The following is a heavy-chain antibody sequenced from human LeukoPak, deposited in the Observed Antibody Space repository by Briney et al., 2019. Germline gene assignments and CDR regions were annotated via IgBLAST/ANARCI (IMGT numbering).Heavy chain of an antibody. D-gene: IGHD3-10*01. CDR3: ARGSERRYYYGSGSYFFDY. J-gene: IGHJ4*02. V-gene: IGHV3-21*01. CDR1: GFTPIHYW. CDR2: ISSSSSYI. Sequence: GGSLRLSCALSGFTPIHYWMTWVRQAPGKGLEWGSSISSSSSYIYYADSVKGRFTISRDNAKNSLYLQMNSLRAEDTAVYYCARGSERRYYYGSGSYFFDYWGQGTLVTVSS.